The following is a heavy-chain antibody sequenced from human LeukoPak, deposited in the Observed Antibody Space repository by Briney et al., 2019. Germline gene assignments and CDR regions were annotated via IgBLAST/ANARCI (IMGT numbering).Heavy chain of an antibody. D-gene: IGHD1-26*01. CDR2: IYSGGST. V-gene: IGHV3-66*01. Sequence: PGGSLRLSRAASGFTVSSNYMSWVRQAPGKGLEWVSVIYSGGSTYYADSVKGRFTISRDNSKNTLYLQMNSLRAEDTAVYYCARADWDTSSDYWGQGTLVTVSS. CDR1: GFTVSSNY. J-gene: IGHJ4*02. CDR3: ARADWDTSSDY.